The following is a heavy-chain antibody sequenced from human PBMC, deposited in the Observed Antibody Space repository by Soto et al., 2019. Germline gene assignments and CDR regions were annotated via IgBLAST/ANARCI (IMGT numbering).Heavy chain of an antibody. CDR2: ISYDGSNK. Sequence: RRLSCAASGFTFSSYGMHWARQAPGKGLEWVAVISYDGSNKYYADSVKGRFTISRDNSKNTLYLQMNSLRAEDTAVYYCAKVRWALYYYYGMDVWDQGTTVTVSS. V-gene: IGHV3-30*18. J-gene: IGHJ6*02. CDR3: AKVRWALYYYYGMDV. D-gene: IGHD3-22*01. CDR1: GFTFSSYG.